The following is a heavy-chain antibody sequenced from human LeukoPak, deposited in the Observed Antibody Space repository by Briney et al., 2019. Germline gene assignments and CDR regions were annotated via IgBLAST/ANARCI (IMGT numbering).Heavy chain of an antibody. V-gene: IGHV4-59*01. Sequence: PSETLSLTCTVSGGSISSFYWSWIRQPPGKGLEWIGYIYYSGSTNYNPSLKSRVTISVDTSKNQFSLKLSSVTAADTAVYYCARHGTSGANLNWFDPWGQGTLVTVSS. J-gene: IGHJ5*02. CDR1: GGSISSFY. CDR2: IYYSGST. D-gene: IGHD1-1*01. CDR3: ARHGTSGANLNWFDP.